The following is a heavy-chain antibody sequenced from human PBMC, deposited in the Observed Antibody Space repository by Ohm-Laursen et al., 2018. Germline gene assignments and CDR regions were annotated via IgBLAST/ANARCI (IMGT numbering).Heavy chain of an antibody. CDR2: VKNKAESYIT. CDR3: AATIPMVRGSGY. Sequence: SLRLSCAASGFTFSDHHMDWVRQAPGKGLEWVCRVKNKAESYITEYAASVEGRFTISRDDSKNSLFLQMNSLKSEDTAVYFCAATIPMVRGSGYWGQGTLVTVSS. J-gene: IGHJ4*02. V-gene: IGHV3-72*01. D-gene: IGHD3-10*01. CDR1: GFTFSDHH.